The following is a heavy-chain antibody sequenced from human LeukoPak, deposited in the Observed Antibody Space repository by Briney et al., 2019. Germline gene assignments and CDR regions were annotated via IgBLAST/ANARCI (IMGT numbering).Heavy chain of an antibody. V-gene: IGHV1-2*02. J-gene: IGHJ6*03. CDR3: ARSGKGLRYYYYMDV. Sequence: ASVKVSCKASGYTFTGYYMHWVRQAPGQGLEWMGWNNPNSGGTNYAQKFQGRVTMTRDTSISTAYMELSRLRSDDTAVYYCARSGKGLRYYYYMDVWGKGTTVTVSS. CDR2: NNPNSGGT. CDR1: GYTFTGYY.